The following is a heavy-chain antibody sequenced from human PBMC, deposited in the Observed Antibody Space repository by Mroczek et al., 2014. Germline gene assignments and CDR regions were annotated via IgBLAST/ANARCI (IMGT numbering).Heavy chain of an antibody. Sequence: QVQLVQSEGGLVKPGGSLRLSCAASGFTFSDYYMSWIRRAPGKGLEWVSYISSSGSTIYYADSVKGRFTISRDNAKNSLYLQMNSLRAEDTAVYYCARPPHYDFWSGSWFDPWGQGTLVTVSS. CDR2: ISSSGSTI. J-gene: IGHJ5*02. CDR1: GFTFSDYY. CDR3: ARPPHYDFWSGSWFDP. D-gene: IGHD3-3*01. V-gene: IGHV3-11*01.